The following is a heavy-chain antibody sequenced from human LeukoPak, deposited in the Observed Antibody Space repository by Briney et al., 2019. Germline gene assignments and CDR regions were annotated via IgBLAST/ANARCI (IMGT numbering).Heavy chain of an antibody. V-gene: IGHV3-9*01. CDR3: AKASYGDYTQYYFDY. CDR1: GFTFDDYA. D-gene: IGHD4-17*01. CDR2: ISWNSGSI. Sequence: GRSLRLSCAASGFTFDDYAMHWVRQAPGKGLEWVSGISWNSGSIGYADSVKGRFTISRDNAKNSLYLQMNSLRAEDTALYYCAKASYGDYTQYYFDYWGQGTLVTVSS. J-gene: IGHJ4*02.